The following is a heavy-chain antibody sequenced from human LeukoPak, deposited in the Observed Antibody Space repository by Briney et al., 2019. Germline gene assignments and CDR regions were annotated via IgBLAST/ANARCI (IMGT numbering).Heavy chain of an antibody. J-gene: IGHJ3*02. CDR3: ARVVTTVNDAFDI. CDR2: INHSGST. D-gene: IGHD4-17*01. Sequence: SSETLSLTCAVYGGSFSGYYWSWIRQPPGKGLEWIGEINHSGSTNYNPSLKSRVTISVDTSKNQFSLQLNSVTPEDTAVYYCARVVTTVNDAFDIWGQGTMVTVSS. CDR1: GGSFSGYY. V-gene: IGHV4-34*01.